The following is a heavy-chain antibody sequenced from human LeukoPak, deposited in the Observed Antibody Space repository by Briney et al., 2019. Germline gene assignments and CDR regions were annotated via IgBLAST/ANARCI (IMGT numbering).Heavy chain of an antibody. J-gene: IGHJ4*02. CDR3: ARIIVSGGTDK. D-gene: IGHD6-13*01. V-gene: IGHV3-23*01. CDR2: VCVISNT. Sequence: GGALRLSCVASGFTFSSSAMTWVRQAPGKGLEWVSSVCVISNTYYADSVKGRSTISTDNSKNTLYIQMNSPRAEDTAIYYCARIIVSGGTDKWGQGTLVTVSS. CDR1: GFTFSSSA.